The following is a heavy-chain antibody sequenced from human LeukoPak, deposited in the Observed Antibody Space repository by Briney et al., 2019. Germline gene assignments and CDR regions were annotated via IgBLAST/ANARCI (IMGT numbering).Heavy chain of an antibody. V-gene: IGHV1-46*01. Sequence: ASVKVSCKPSGYTFGTHWMHWVRQAPGQGLEWMAIINPSGDFRSYAQKFQGRVTVTRDMSTRTVYMELSDLRPEDTAVYYCARRHQGPSPFDYWGQGTLVTVSS. D-gene: IGHD2-2*01. CDR3: ARRHQGPSPFDY. CDR1: GYTFGTHW. J-gene: IGHJ4*02. CDR2: INPSGDFR.